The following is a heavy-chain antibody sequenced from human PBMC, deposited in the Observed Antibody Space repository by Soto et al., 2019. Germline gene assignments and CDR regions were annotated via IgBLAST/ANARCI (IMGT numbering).Heavy chain of an antibody. V-gene: IGHV2-5*02. Sequence: QITLKESGPTLVKPTQTLTLTCTFSGFSLSTSGVGVGWIRQPPGKALEWLALIYWDDDKRYSPSLKSRLTTTKDTSKNPVVLTMTNMDPVDTATYYCAHRLDCSGGSCLHYWGQGTLVTVSS. J-gene: IGHJ4*02. CDR2: IYWDDDK. CDR1: GFSLSTSGVG. CDR3: AHRLDCSGGSCLHY. D-gene: IGHD2-15*01.